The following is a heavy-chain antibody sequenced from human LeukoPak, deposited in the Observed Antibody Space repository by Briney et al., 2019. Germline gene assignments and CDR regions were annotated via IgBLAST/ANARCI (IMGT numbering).Heavy chain of an antibody. CDR2: ISSSGGTI. CDR1: GFTFSDYH. D-gene: IGHD1-26*01. J-gene: IGHJ4*02. Sequence: PGGSLRLSCAASGFTFSDYHMSWIRQAPGKGLEWVSYISSSGGTISYADSVKGRFTISRDNSKNTLYLQMNSLRAEDTAVYYCARDSGSYEFDYWGQGTLVTVSS. V-gene: IGHV3-11*01. CDR3: ARDSGSYEFDY.